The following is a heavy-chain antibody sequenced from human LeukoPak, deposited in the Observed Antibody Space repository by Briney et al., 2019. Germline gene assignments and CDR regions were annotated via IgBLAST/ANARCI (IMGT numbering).Heavy chain of an antibody. CDR1: GYTFTGYY. CDR3: ARGITMVRGVIIPTVYY. D-gene: IGHD3-10*01. CDR2: INPNSGGT. Sequence: ASVKVSCKASGYTFTGYYMHWVRQAPGQGFEWMGWINPNSGGTNYAQKFQGRVTMTRDTSISTAYMELSRLRSDDTAVYYCARGITMVRGVIIPTVYYWGQGTLVTVSS. V-gene: IGHV1-2*02. J-gene: IGHJ4*02.